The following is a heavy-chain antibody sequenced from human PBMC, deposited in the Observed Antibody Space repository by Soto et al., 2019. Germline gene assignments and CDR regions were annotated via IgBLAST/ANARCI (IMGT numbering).Heavy chain of an antibody. CDR3: ARDQDYGDDSLPGYFDL. Sequence: EVQLVESGGGLVQPGGSLRLSCAASGFTFSSYSMNWVRQAPGKGLEWVSYISSSSSTIYYADSVKGRFTISRDNAKNSRYLQMNSMRDEDRVVDYCARDQDYGDDSLPGYFDLWGRGTLVTVSS. CDR2: ISSSSSTI. D-gene: IGHD4-17*01. CDR1: GFTFSSYS. V-gene: IGHV3-48*02. J-gene: IGHJ2*01.